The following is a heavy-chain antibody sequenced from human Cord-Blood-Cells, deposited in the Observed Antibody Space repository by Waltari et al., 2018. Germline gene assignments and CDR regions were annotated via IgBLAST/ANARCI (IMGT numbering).Heavy chain of an antibody. Sequence: QVQLQESGPGLVKPSETLSLTCTVSGGSISSYYWSWIRQPPGKGLEWIGYTYYRGSTNYNPSHKSRVTIAVDTSKNQFSLKLSSVTAADTAVYYCARDRGYNWNVDAFDIWGQGTMVTVSS. V-gene: IGHV4-59*01. J-gene: IGHJ3*02. CDR3: ARDRGYNWNVDAFDI. D-gene: IGHD1-20*01. CDR1: GGSISSYY. CDR2: TYYRGST.